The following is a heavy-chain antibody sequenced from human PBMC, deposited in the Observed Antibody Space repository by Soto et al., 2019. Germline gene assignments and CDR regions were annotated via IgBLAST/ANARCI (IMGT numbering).Heavy chain of an antibody. Sequence: PSETLSLTCTVSGGSISSYYWSWIRQPPGKGLEWIGYIYYSGSTKYNPSLKSRVTISVDTSKNRFPLRLSSVTAADTAVYYCARRYSSSFDYWGQGTLVTVSS. CDR2: IYYSGST. D-gene: IGHD6-13*01. V-gene: IGHV4-59*01. CDR1: GGSISSYY. CDR3: ARRYSSSFDY. J-gene: IGHJ4*02.